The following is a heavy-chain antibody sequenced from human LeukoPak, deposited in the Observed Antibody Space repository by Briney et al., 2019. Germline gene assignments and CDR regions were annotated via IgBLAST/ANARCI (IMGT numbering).Heavy chain of an antibody. V-gene: IGHV3-7*01. J-gene: IGHJ6*02. CDR1: GFTFSSYW. Sequence: LAGGSLRLSCAASGFTFSSYWMNWVRQAPGKGLEWVANIKQDGSEKYYVDSVKGRFTISRDNAKNSLYLQMNSLRAEDTAVYYCARDHCSSTGCYKEGYYGMDVWGQGTTVTVSS. CDR3: ARDHCSSTGCYKEGYYGMDV. CDR2: IKQDGSEK. D-gene: IGHD2-2*02.